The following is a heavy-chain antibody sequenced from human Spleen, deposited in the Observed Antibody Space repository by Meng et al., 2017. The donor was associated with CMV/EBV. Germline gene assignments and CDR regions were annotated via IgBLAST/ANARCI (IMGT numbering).Heavy chain of an antibody. J-gene: IGHJ4*02. CDR3: ARDYGDRHFDY. CDR1: GFTFSSYS. CDR2: ISSSSSYI. D-gene: IGHD4-17*01. V-gene: IGHV3-21*01. Sequence: GESLKISCAASGFTFSSYSMNWVRQAPGKGLEWVSSISSSSSYIYYADSVKGRFTISRDNAKNSLYLQMNSLRAEDTAVYYCARDYGDRHFDYWGQGTLVTVSS.